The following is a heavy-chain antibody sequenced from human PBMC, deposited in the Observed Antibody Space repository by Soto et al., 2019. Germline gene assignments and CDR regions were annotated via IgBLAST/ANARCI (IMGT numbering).Heavy chain of an antibody. CDR3: ARSGSGTHYGMDV. CDR1: GFTFSSYE. J-gene: IGHJ6*02. V-gene: IGHV3-48*03. D-gene: IGHD3-10*01. Sequence: AGGSLRLSCAASGFTFSSYEMNWVRQAPGKGLEWVSYISSSGSTIYYADSVKGRFTISRDNAKNSLYLQMNSLRAEDTAVYYCARSGSGTHYGMDVWGQGTTVTVSS. CDR2: ISSSGSTI.